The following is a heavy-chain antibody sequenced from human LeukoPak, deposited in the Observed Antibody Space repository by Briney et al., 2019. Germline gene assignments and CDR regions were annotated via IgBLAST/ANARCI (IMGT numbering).Heavy chain of an antibody. CDR1: GYTFTSYG. D-gene: IGHD6-13*01. Sequence: ASVTVSCKASGYTFTSYGISWVRQAPGQGLEWMGWISAYNGNTNYAQKLQGRVTMTTDTSTSTAYMELRSLRSDDTAVYYCARLLIAAAGTSNFDYWGQGTLVTVSS. CDR3: ARLLIAAAGTSNFDY. CDR2: ISAYNGNT. V-gene: IGHV1-18*01. J-gene: IGHJ4*02.